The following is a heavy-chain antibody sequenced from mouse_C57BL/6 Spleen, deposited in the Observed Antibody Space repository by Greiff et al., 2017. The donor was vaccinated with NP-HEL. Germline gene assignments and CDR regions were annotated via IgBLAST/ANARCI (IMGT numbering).Heavy chain of an antibody. Sequence: VQLKQSGAELARPGASVKLSCKASGYTFTSYGISWVKQRTGQGLEWIGEIYPRSGNTYYNEKFKGKATLTADKSSSTAYMELRSLTSEDSAVYFCARSLFITTVVATRAMDYWGQGTSVTVSS. CDR1: GYTFTSYG. D-gene: IGHD1-1*01. CDR2: IYPRSGNT. CDR3: ARSLFITTVVATRAMDY. J-gene: IGHJ4*01. V-gene: IGHV1-81*01.